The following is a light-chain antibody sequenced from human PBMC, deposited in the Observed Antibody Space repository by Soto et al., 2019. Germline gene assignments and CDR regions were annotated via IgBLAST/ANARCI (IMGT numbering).Light chain of an antibody. CDR3: LQDYNYPCT. Sequence: AIQMTQSRSSLSASVGDRVTITCRASQGIRNDLGWYQQEPGKAPKLLIYAASSLQSGVPSRFSGSGSGTDFTLTISSLQPEDFATYYCLQDYNYPCTFGQGTKVEIK. J-gene: IGKJ1*01. CDR1: QGIRND. CDR2: AAS. V-gene: IGKV1-6*01.